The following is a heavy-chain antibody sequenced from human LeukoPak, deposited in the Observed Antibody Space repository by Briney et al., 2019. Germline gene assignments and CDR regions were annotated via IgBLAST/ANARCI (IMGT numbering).Heavy chain of an antibody. Sequence: PGGSLRLSCAASGFTFSSYWMHWVRQAPGKGLVWVSCINSDGSTTSYADSVKGRFTISRDNAKNSLYLQMNSLRAEDTALYYCAGYYDILTDYDAFDIWGQGTMVTVSS. V-gene: IGHV3-74*01. CDR3: AGYYDILTDYDAFDI. CDR2: INSDGSTT. J-gene: IGHJ3*02. CDR1: GFTFSSYW. D-gene: IGHD3-9*01.